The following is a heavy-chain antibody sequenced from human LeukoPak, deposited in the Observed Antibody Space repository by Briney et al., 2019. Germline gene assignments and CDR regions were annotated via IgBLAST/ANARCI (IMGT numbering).Heavy chain of an antibody. J-gene: IGHJ4*02. Sequence: GGSLRLSCAASGFTFSSYAMHWVRQAPGRGLEYVSGIRSNGGSTYYADSVKGRFTISRDNSRNTLYLQMGSLRADDMAVYYCARAGYCSSANCYAGTYFDYWGQGTLVTVSS. CDR1: GFTFSSYA. CDR2: IRSNGGST. V-gene: IGHV3-64*02. D-gene: IGHD2-2*01. CDR3: ARAGYCSSANCYAGTYFDY.